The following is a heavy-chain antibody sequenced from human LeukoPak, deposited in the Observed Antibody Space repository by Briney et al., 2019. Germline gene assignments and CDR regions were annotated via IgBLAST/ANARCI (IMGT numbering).Heavy chain of an antibody. CDR2: ISGSGGNI. CDR3: ARDVSAVSIWNGASDFDY. J-gene: IGHJ4*02. CDR1: GFTFSSYG. V-gene: IGHV3-23*01. D-gene: IGHD1-1*01. Sequence: GGSLRLSCAASGFTFSSYGMSWVRQAPGKGLEWVSGISGSGGNIYSADSVKGRFTISRDNSKNTLYMQMNSVRAEDTAVYYCARDVSAVSIWNGASDFDYWGQGTLVTVSS.